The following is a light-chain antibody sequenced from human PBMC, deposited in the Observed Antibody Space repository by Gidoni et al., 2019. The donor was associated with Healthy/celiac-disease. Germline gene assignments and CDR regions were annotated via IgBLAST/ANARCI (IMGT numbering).Light chain of an antibody. CDR2: GAS. CDR3: QQYGSA. J-gene: IGKJ4*01. Sequence: EIVLTQSPGTRSLSPGESATLSCRASQSVSSSYLAWYQQKPGQAPRLLIYGASSRATGIPDRFSGSGSGTDFTLTISRLEPEDFAVYYCQQYGSAFGGGTKVEIK. CDR1: QSVSSSY. V-gene: IGKV3-20*01.